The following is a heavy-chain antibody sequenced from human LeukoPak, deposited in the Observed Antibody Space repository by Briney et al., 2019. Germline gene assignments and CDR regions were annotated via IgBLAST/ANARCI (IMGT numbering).Heavy chain of an antibody. CDR1: GYTFTSYY. D-gene: IGHD3-16*02. V-gene: IGHV1-46*01. Sequence: PMASVKVSCKASGYTFTSYYMHWVRQAPGQGLEWMGIINPSGGSTSYAQKLQGRVTMTRDMSTSTAYMELSSLRSEDTAVYYCARGEEEMITFGGVIVYWGQGTLVTVSS. CDR2: INPSGGST. CDR3: ARGEEEMITFGGVIVY. J-gene: IGHJ4*02.